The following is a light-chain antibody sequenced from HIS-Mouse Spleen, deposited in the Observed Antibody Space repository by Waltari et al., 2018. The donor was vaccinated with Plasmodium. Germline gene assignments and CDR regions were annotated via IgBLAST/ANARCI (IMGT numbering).Light chain of an antibody. CDR1: QSISSY. CDR3: QQGYSTPPT. J-gene: IGKJ4*01. Sequence: DIQMTQSPSSLSASVGDRVTITCRASQSISSYLNWYQQKPGKAPKLLIYAASSLQSGVPSRFSVSGSGTDFTLTISSLQPEDFATYYCQQGYSTPPTFGGGTKVEIK. V-gene: IGKV1-39*01. CDR2: AAS.